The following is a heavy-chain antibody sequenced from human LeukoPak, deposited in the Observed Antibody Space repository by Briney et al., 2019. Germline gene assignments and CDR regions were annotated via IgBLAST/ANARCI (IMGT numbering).Heavy chain of an antibody. D-gene: IGHD3-22*01. CDR3: ARDKGSSGYYEGFDY. J-gene: IGHJ4*02. V-gene: IGHV1-69*13. CDR1: GGTFSSYA. CDR2: IIPIFGTA. Sequence: SVKVSCKASGGTFSSYAISWVRQAPGQGLEWMGGIIPIFGTANYAQKFQGRVTITADESTSTAYMELSSLRSEDTAVYYCARDKGSSGYYEGFDYWGQGTLVTVSS.